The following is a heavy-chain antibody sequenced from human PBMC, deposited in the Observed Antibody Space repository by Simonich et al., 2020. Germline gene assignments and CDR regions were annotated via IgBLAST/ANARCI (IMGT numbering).Heavy chain of an antibody. CDR1: GFTFSSYE. CDR2: VSSRVSTK. Sequence: EVQLVESGGGLVQPGGSLRLSCAASGFTFSSYEMNWVRQAPGKGREWVAYVSSRVSTKYYADSVKGRFTISRDNAKNSLYLQMNSLRAEDTAVYYCARHYYGDYYFDYWGQGTLVTVSS. V-gene: IGHV3-48*03. D-gene: IGHD4-17*01. J-gene: IGHJ4*02. CDR3: ARHYYGDYYFDY.